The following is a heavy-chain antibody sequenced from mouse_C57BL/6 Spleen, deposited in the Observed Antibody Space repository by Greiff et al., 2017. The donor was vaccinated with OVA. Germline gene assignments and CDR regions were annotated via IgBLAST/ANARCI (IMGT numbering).Heavy chain of an antibody. V-gene: IGHV1-69*01. Sequence: QVQLQQPGAELVMPGASVKLSCKASGYTFTSYWMHWVKQRPGQGLEWIGEIDPSDSYTNYNQKFKGKSTLTVDKSSSTAYMQLSSLTSEDSAVYYCARTTVVAPYYFDCWGQGTTLTVSS. J-gene: IGHJ2*01. CDR2: IDPSDSYT. D-gene: IGHD1-1*01. CDR3: ARTTVVAPYYFDC. CDR1: GYTFTSYW.